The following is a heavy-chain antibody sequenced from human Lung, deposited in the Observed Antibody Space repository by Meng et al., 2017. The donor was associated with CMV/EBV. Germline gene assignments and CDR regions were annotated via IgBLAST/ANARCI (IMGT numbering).Heavy chain of an antibody. D-gene: IGHD3/OR15-3a*01. J-gene: IGHJ4*02. CDR1: GGSISSSY. V-gene: IGHV4-59*01. Sequence: LSCTVSGGSISSSYWSWIRQPPGKGLEWIGYISYTGSTNYNPSLKSRVTISLDTSKNQFSLRLNSVTAADTALYYCARDGTGFYFDYWCQGTLVTVSS. CDR3: ARDGTGFYFDY. CDR2: ISYTGST.